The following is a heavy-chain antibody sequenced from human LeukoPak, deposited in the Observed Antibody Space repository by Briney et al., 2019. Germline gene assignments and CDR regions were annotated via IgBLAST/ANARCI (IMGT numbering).Heavy chain of an antibody. CDR3: ARSYGHSIDY. V-gene: IGHV3-53*01. J-gene: IGHJ4*02. CDR2: IYSGGAI. D-gene: IGHD3-10*01. Sequence: GGSLRLSCVASGFAVGSNYMSWVRQAPGKGLERVSLIYSGGAIRYADSVKGRFTISRDNAQNSLYLQMNNLRAEDTAVYYCARSYGHSIDYWGQGTLVTVSS. CDR1: GFAVGSNY.